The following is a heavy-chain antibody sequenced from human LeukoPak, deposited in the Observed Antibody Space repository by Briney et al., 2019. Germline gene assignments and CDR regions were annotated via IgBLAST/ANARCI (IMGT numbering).Heavy chain of an antibody. Sequence: ASVKVSCKASGYTFTSYDINWVRQATGQGLEWMGWMNPNSGNTGYAQKFQGRVTITADKSTSTAYMELSSLRSEDTAVYYCARVIAAAALNWFDPWGQGTLVTVSS. D-gene: IGHD6-13*01. CDR3: ARVIAAAALNWFDP. CDR2: MNPNSGNT. V-gene: IGHV1-8*01. CDR1: GYTFTSYD. J-gene: IGHJ5*02.